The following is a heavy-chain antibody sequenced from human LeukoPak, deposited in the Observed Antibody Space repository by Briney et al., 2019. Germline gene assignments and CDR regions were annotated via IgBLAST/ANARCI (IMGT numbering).Heavy chain of an antibody. V-gene: IGHV1-46*01. Sequence: ASVKVSCKASGYTFTFYYMHWVRQAPGLGLEWMGIINPAGGSTTYAQKFQGRLTMTRDTSTSTVSMELSSLKSEDTALYYCAGGSGSPDYWGQGTLVTVSS. J-gene: IGHJ4*02. D-gene: IGHD1-26*01. CDR3: AGGSGSPDY. CDR2: INPAGGST. CDR1: GYTFTFYY.